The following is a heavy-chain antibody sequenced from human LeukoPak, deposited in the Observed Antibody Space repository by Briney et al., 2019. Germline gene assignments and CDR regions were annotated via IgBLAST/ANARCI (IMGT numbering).Heavy chain of an antibody. J-gene: IGHJ6*03. D-gene: IGHD1-1*01. CDR3: ARDLRTTSYYYYYMDV. V-gene: IGHV4-61*02. CDR1: GGSISSGDYY. Sequence: SSETLSLTCTVSGGSISSGDYYWSWIRQPAGKGLEWIGRIYTSGSTNYNPSLKSRVTMSVDTSKNQFSLKLSSVTAADTAVYYCARDLRTTSYYYYYMDVWGKGTTVTVSS. CDR2: IYTSGST.